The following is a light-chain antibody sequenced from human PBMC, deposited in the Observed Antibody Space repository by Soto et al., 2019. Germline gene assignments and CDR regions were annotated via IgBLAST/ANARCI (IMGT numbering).Light chain of an antibody. J-gene: IGKJ1*01. CDR3: QQYNNWPPWT. CDR2: GAS. Sequence: EIVMTQSPATLSVSPGEGATLSCRASQSVSTDLAWYQQKPGQAPRLLIYGASTRATGIPARFSGSGSGTEFTLTISSLQSEDFALYFCQQYNNWPPWTFGQGTKVE. CDR1: QSVSTD. V-gene: IGKV3-15*01.